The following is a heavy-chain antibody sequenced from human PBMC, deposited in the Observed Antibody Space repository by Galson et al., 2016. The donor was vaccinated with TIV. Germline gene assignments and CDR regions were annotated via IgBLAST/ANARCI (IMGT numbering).Heavy chain of an antibody. V-gene: IGHV4-38-2*02. CDR2: IYHTGRA. Sequence: SETLSLTCAVSGYSISSGYYFGWIRQSPGQGLEWIASIYHTGRAYYNPSLNSRVTISVDTSKNQFSLRLSSVTAADTAVYYCGRDPGWIRGDYWGQGILVTVSS. D-gene: IGHD2-2*03. J-gene: IGHJ4*02. CDR1: GYSISSGYY. CDR3: GRDPGWIRGDY.